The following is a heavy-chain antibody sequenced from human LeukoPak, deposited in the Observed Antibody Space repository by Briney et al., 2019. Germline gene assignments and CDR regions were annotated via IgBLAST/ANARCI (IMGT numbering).Heavy chain of an antibody. CDR1: GYTFTIYG. D-gene: IGHD3-22*01. J-gene: IGHJ6*03. Sequence: ASVKVSCKASGYTFTIYGISWVRQAPGQGLEWMGWISAYNGNTNYAQKLQGRVTMTTDTSTSTAYMELRSLRSDDTAVYYCARSPSPNYYDSSGYYSHYYYYYMDVWGKGTTVTVSS. CDR3: ARSPSPNYYDSSGYYSHYYYYYMDV. CDR2: ISAYNGNT. V-gene: IGHV1-18*01.